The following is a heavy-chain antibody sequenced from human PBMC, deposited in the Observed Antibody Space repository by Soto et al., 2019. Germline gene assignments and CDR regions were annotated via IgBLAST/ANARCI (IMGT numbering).Heavy chain of an antibody. Sequence: SVKVSCKASGYTFTSYYMHWVRQAPGQGLEWMGIINPSGGSTSYAQKFQGRVTMTRDTSTSTVYMELSSLRSEDTAVYYCAILRGLVPGQYGMDVWGQGTTVTVSS. J-gene: IGHJ6*02. CDR1: GYTFTSYY. V-gene: IGHV1-46*01. CDR2: INPSGGST. D-gene: IGHD6-6*01. CDR3: AILRGLVPGQYGMDV.